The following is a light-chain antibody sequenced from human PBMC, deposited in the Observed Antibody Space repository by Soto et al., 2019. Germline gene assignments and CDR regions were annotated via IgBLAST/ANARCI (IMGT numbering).Light chain of an antibody. V-gene: IGKV1-5*03. J-gene: IGKJ1*01. CDR3: QQYDTFPTT. CDR1: KTISDW. Sequence: DIRMTQSPSTLSASVGDRVTIACRASKTISDWLAWYQQKPGQAPKFLIYRASNLESGVPSRFSGSGSGTEFTLTISRLQPDDFATYYCQQYDTFPTTCGQGTKVEIK. CDR2: RAS.